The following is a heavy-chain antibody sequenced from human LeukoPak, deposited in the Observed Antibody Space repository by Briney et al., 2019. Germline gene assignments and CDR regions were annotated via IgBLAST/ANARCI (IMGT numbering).Heavy chain of an antibody. V-gene: IGHV1-69*06. CDR3: ARTVHEYCSGGSCKPPAWYYYYYYMDV. CDR1: GGTFSSYA. CDR2: IIPIFGSA. Sequence: VASVKVSCKASGGTFSSYAISWVRQAPGQGLEWMGGIIPIFGSANYAQKFQGRVTITADKSTSTAYMELSSLRSEDTAVYYCARTVHEYCSGGSCKPPAWYYYYYYMDVWGKGTTVTVSS. J-gene: IGHJ6*03. D-gene: IGHD2-15*01.